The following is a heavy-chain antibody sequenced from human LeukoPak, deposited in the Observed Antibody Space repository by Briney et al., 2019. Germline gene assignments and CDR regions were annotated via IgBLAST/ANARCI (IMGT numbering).Heavy chain of an antibody. CDR2: INSDGSST. CDR3: ARARGSRPSRSSWIDY. D-gene: IGHD6-13*01. V-gene: IGHV3-74*01. CDR1: GFTFSSYW. J-gene: IGHJ4*02. Sequence: GGSLRLSCAASGFTFSSYWMHWVRQAPGKGLVWVSRINSDGSSTSCADSVKGRFTISRDNAKNTLYLQMNSLRAEDTAVYYCARARGSRPSRSSWIDYWGQGTLVAVSS.